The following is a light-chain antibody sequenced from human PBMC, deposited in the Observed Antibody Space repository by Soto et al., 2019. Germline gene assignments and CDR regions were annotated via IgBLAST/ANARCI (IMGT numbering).Light chain of an antibody. CDR1: QGITNW. CDR3: QQTNSFPYT. J-gene: IGKJ2*01. Sequence: DIQMTQSPSSVSASVGDRVTITCRASQGITNWLAWYQQKPGKAPNLLIFAASSLQGAVPSRFSGRGSGTDFTRTISSLQPEDFATYYCQQTNSFPYTFGQGTKLEIK. CDR2: AAS. V-gene: IGKV1D-12*01.